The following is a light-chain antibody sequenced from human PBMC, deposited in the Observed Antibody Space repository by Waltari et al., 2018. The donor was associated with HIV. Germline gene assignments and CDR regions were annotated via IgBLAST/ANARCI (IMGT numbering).Light chain of an antibody. Sequence: QSVLTQPPSVSAAPGQRVIISCTGSSSNIGATFDVHGYQLLPGTAPKLLIYATSNRPSGVPDRFSGSKSGTSASLAITGLQAEDEAEYYCQSFDSSLNAYVFGPGTTVVVL. J-gene: IGLJ1*01. CDR1: SSNIGATFD. V-gene: IGLV1-40*02. CDR3: QSFDSSLNAYV. CDR2: ATS.